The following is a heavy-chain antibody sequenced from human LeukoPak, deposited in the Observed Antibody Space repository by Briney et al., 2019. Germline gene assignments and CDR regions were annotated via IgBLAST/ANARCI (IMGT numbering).Heavy chain of an antibody. Sequence: SETLSLTCTVSGGSISSYYWSWIRQPPGKGLEWIGYIYYSGSTNYKPSLKSRVTISVDTSKNQFSLKLSSVTAADTAVYYCARAKRDFWSGPGGVFDYWGQGTLVTVSS. CDR1: GGSISSYY. CDR3: ARAKRDFWSGPGGVFDY. J-gene: IGHJ4*02. V-gene: IGHV4-59*12. D-gene: IGHD3-3*01. CDR2: IYYSGST.